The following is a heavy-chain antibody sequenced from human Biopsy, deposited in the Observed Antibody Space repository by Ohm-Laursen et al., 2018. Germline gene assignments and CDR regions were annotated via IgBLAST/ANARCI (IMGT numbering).Heavy chain of an antibody. V-gene: IGHV1-69*06. Sequence: VSSVKASCKAPEGTFSNYGVNWVRQAPGQGLEWLGGNIPILGTGNYAHQFQDRVTVVADTSTSTATMELRSLRSDDTAVYYCATKLTGYFHHWGQGTLVIVSS. CDR3: ATKLTGYFHH. CDR2: NIPILGTG. J-gene: IGHJ1*01. D-gene: IGHD3-9*01. CDR1: EGTFSNYG.